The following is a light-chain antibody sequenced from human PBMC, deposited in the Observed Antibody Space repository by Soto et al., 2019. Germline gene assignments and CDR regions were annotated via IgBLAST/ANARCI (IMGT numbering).Light chain of an antibody. CDR2: SAS. CDR3: QQGHSTPYT. CDR1: QNIRTY. Sequence: DIQMTQSPSSLSASLGDSVTITCRASQNIRTYLNWYQQKPGRAPKLLIHSASALPSGVPSRFSGSGSGTEFTLTMSGLQPEDFASYYCQQGHSTPYTFGQGTKVEIK. J-gene: IGKJ2*01. V-gene: IGKV1-39*01.